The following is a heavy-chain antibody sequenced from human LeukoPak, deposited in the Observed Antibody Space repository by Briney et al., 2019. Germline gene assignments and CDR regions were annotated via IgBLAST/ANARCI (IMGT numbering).Heavy chain of an antibody. Sequence: ASVKVPCKASGYTFTSYGISWVRQAPGQGLEWMGWISAYNGNTNYAQKLQGRVTMTTDTSTSTAYMELRSLRSDDTAVYYCARGLTFGELSDWFDPWGQGTLVTVSS. CDR2: ISAYNGNT. CDR1: GYTFTSYG. CDR3: ARGLTFGELSDWFDP. V-gene: IGHV1-18*04. D-gene: IGHD3-10*01. J-gene: IGHJ5*02.